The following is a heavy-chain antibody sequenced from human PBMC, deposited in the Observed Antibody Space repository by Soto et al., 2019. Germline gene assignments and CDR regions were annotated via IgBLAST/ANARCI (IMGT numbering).Heavy chain of an antibody. CDR1: GFSLTTTSMG. D-gene: IGHD4-17*01. CDR3: AHAGDYDLLSFDH. CDR2: IYWDDDQ. J-gene: IGHJ4*02. V-gene: IGHV2-5*02. Sequence: QITLKESGPPLVRPAQTLTLTCAFSGFSLTTTSMGVAWIRQPPGKALEWLALIYWDDDQRYSPSLKDRLTISKDTSSSRVVLTISNMNPDDTGTYFCAHAGDYDLLSFDHWGPGTLVTVSS.